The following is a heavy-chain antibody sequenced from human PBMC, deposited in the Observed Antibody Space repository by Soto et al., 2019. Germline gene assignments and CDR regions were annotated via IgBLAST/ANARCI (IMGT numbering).Heavy chain of an antibody. CDR1: GFTLSAYA. CDR3: ATRPTGSCSGVSCKGPDY. CDR2: MTSAGTT. Sequence: PGGSLRLSCAASGFTLSAYAMYWVRQTPGKGLELVSSMTSAGTTYYTDSVKGRFTVSRDNSRNTLYLEMKSLRADDTAVYYCATRPTGSCSGVSCKGPDYWGQGTLVTVSS. V-gene: IGHV3-23*01. J-gene: IGHJ4*02. D-gene: IGHD2-15*01.